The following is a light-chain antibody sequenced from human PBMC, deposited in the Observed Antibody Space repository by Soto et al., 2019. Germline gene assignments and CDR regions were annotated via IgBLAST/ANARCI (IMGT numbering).Light chain of an antibody. CDR3: QQYSSTFWT. CDR1: QSISSSY. Sequence: EIVLTQSPGTLSLSPGERTTLSCRASQSISSSYLAWYQQKPGQTPRLLVYGASSRATGIPDRFSGSGFGTDFTLTIGRLEPEDFALYYCQQYSSTFWTLGQGTKVDIK. J-gene: IGKJ1*01. CDR2: GAS. V-gene: IGKV3-20*01.